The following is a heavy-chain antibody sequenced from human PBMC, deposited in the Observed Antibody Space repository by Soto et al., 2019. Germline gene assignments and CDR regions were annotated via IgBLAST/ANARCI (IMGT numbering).Heavy chain of an antibody. D-gene: IGHD6-19*01. V-gene: IGHV1-2*04. CDR3: ARASEERYSSGWYNWFDP. CDR1: GYTFTGYY. Sequence: ASVKVSCKASGYTFTGYYMHWVRQAPGQGLEWMGWINPNSGGTNYAQKFQGWVTMTRDTSISTAYMELSSLRSEDTAVYYCARASEERYSSGWYNWFDPWGQGTLVTVSS. J-gene: IGHJ5*02. CDR2: INPNSGGT.